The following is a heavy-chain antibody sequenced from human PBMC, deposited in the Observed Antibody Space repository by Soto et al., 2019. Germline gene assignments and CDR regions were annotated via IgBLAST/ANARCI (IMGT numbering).Heavy chain of an antibody. V-gene: IGHV4-34*01. D-gene: IGHD3-22*01. CDR3: ARVPPTYDSSGYYYFDY. Sequence: TSETLSLTCAVYGGSFSGYYWSWIRQPPGKGLEWIGEINHSGSTNYNPSLKSRVTISVDTSKNQFSLKLSSVTAADTAVYYCARVPPTYDSSGYYYFDYWGQGTLVTVSS. CDR2: INHSGST. J-gene: IGHJ4*02. CDR1: GGSFSGYY.